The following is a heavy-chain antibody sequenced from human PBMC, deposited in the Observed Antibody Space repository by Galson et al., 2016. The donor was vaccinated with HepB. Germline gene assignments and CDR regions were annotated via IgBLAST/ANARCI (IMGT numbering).Heavy chain of an antibody. CDR3: ARDEGPRGEPYYFGLDV. D-gene: IGHD3-10*01. CDR1: GYTFPSYG. V-gene: IGHV1-18*01. Sequence: SVKVSCKGSGYTFPSYGISWVRQAPGQGLEWMGWINGYNGNTNYAQKLQGRVTMTTDTSTSTAYMELRSLRSDDTALYYCARDEGPRGEPYYFGLDVWGQGTTVTVSS. J-gene: IGHJ6*02. CDR2: INGYNGNT.